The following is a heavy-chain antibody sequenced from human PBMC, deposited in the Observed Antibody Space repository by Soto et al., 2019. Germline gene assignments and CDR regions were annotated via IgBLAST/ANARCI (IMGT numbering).Heavy chain of an antibody. Sequence: PXGSLILSCAASGFTFSNYGMHWVRQAPGKGLEWVAVIWYDGNNKYYADSVKGRFTISRDNSNNTLYVQMTSLRAEDTAVYYCARGLHSLFDYWGQGTLATVSS. J-gene: IGHJ4*02. D-gene: IGHD2-21*01. V-gene: IGHV3-33*01. CDR1: GFTFSNYG. CDR2: IWYDGNNK. CDR3: ARGLHSLFDY.